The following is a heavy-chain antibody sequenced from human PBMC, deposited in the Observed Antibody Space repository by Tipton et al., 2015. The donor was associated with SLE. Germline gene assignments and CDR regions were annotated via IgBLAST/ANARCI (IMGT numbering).Heavy chain of an antibody. CDR1: GGSFSGYY. J-gene: IGHJ4*02. D-gene: IGHD6-19*01. CDR3: ARWGRSSGWYGY. CDR2: INHSGRT. V-gene: IGHV4-34*01. Sequence: TLSLTCAVYGGSFSGYYWSWIRQPPGKGLEWIGEINHSGRTNYNPSLKSRVTISVDTSKNQFSLKLSSVTAADTAVYYCARWGRSSGWYGYWGQGTLVTVSS.